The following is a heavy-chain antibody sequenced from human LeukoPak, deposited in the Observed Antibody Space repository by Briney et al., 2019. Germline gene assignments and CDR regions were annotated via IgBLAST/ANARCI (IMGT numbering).Heavy chain of an antibody. CDR1: GGSISSGDYY. V-gene: IGHV4-30-4*01. Sequence: KASETLSLTCTVSGGSISSGDYYWSWIRQPPGKGLEWIGYIYYSGSTYYNPSLKSRVTISVDMSKNQFSLKLSSVTAADTAVYYCARDWGPGFQRYYGMDVWGQGTTVTVSS. CDR2: IYYSGST. CDR3: ARDWGPGFQRYYGMDV. J-gene: IGHJ6*02. D-gene: IGHD3-16*01.